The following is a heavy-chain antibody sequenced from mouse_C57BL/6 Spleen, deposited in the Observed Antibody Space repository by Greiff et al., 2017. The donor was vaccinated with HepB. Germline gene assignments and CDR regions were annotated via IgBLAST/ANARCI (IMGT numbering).Heavy chain of an antibody. CDR3: AREGDEAWFAY. CDR1: GYTFTSYT. J-gene: IGHJ3*01. D-gene: IGHD3-3*01. CDR2: INPSSGYT. Sequence: VKLLESGAELARPGASVKMSCKASGYTFTSYTMHWVKQRPGQGLEWIGYINPSSGYTKYNQKFKDKATLTADKSSSTAYMQLSSLTSEDSAVYYCAREGDEAWFAYWGQGTLVTVSA. V-gene: IGHV1-4*01.